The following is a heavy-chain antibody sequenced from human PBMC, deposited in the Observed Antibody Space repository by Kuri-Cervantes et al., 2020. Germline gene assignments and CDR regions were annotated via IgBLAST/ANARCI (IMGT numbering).Heavy chain of an antibody. J-gene: IGHJ2*01. Sequence: SQTLSLTCAVYGGSFSGYYWSWIRQPPGKGLEWIGEINHSGSTNYSLSLKSRVTISVDTSKNQFSLKLSSVTAADTAVYYCARGLFYGDYDRVSVKLYFDLWGRGTLVTVSS. CDR3: ARGLFYGDYDRVSVKLYFDL. CDR2: INHSGST. V-gene: IGHV4-34*01. D-gene: IGHD4-17*01. CDR1: GGSFSGYY.